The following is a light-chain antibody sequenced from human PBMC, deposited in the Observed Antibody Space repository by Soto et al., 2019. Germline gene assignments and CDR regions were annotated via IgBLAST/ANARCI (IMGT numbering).Light chain of an antibody. V-gene: IGKV3-20*01. CDR3: QQYYSFPWT. Sequence: DIVLTQYQGTLSLSPGQRATRSCRASQSVSSSSVAWYRQRPGQAPRLLIYAVSSRAIDTPDRFSGSGSGTDFTLTISCLQSEDFATYYCQQYYSFPWTFGQGTKVDI. CDR2: AVS. J-gene: IGKJ1*01. CDR1: QSVSSSS.